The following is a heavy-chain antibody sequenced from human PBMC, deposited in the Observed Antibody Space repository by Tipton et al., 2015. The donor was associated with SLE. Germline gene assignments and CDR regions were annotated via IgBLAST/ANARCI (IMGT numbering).Heavy chain of an antibody. CDR3: ARDAGGGMDV. J-gene: IGHJ6*02. CDR2: IYYSGST. D-gene: IGHD3-10*01. V-gene: IGHV4-59*01. Sequence: TLSLTCTVSGGSISSYYWSWIRQPPGKGLEWIGYIYYSGSTNYNPSLKSRVTISVDTPKNQFSLKLSSVTAADTAVYYCARDAGGGMDVWGQGTTVTVSS. CDR1: GGSISSYY.